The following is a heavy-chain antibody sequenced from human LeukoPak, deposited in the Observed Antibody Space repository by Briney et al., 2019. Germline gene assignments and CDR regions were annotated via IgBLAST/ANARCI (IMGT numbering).Heavy chain of an antibody. D-gene: IGHD3-22*01. CDR3: ARAVVVITPRTTKIKRYYFDY. Sequence: GGSLRLSCAASGFTFSSYWMSWVRQAPGKGLEWVANIKQDGSEKYYVDSVKGRFTISRDNAKNSLYLQMNSLRAEDTAVYYCARAVVVITPRTTKIKRYYFDYWGQGTLVTVSS. J-gene: IGHJ4*02. CDR2: IKQDGSEK. V-gene: IGHV3-7*04. CDR1: GFTFSSYW.